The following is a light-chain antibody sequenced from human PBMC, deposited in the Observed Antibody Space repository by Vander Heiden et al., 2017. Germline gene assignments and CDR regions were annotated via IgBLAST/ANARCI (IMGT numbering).Light chain of an antibody. CDR1: QSILHSNGYNY. Sequence: DIVMTQCPLSLPVTPGEPASISCRSSQSILHSNGYNYLDWYLQKPGQSPQLLIYLGSNRSSGVPDRFSGSGSGTDFTLKISRVEAEDVGVYYCMQALQTPLTFDGGTKVEIK. CDR2: LGS. V-gene: IGKV2-28*01. CDR3: MQALQTPLT. J-gene: IGKJ4*01.